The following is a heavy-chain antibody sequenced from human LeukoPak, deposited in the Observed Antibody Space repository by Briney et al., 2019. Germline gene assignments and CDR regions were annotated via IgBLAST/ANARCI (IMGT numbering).Heavy chain of an antibody. V-gene: IGHV4-59*01. J-gene: IGHJ4*02. CDR1: GGSISRYY. D-gene: IGHD5-12*01. Sequence: SETLSLTCTVSGGSISRYYWTWIRQPAGRGREWIGYIYYSGSTNYNPSLKSRVTISVDTSKNQFSLKLSSVTAADTAVYYCARLSYSGYDFDYWGQGTLVTVSS. CDR3: ARLSYSGYDFDY. CDR2: IYYSGST.